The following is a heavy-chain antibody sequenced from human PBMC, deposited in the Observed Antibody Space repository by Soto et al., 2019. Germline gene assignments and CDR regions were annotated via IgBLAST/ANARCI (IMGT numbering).Heavy chain of an antibody. CDR2: IWYDGSNK. J-gene: IGHJ4*02. CDR3: ARVGSSWSFDY. CDR1: GFTFSSYG. Sequence: QAQLVESGGGVVQPGRSLRLSCAASGFTFSSYGMHWVRQAPGKGLEWVAIIWYDGSNKYYADSVKGRFTISRDSSKNTLYLQMKSLRAEDTGVYYCARVGSSWSFDYWGQGTLVTVSS. D-gene: IGHD6-13*01. V-gene: IGHV3-33*01.